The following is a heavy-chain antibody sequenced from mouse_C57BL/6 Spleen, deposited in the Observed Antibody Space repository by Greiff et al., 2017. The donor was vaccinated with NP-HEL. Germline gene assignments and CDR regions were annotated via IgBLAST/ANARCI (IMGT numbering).Heavy chain of an antibody. D-gene: IGHD2-2*01. CDR2: IYPGDGDT. Sequence: QVQLQQSGPELVKPGASVKISCKASGYAFSSSWMNWVKQRPGKGLEWIGRIYPGDGDTNYNGKFKGKATLTADKSSSTAYMQLSSLTSEDSAVYFCARWGYGYDEEGYFDVWGTGTTVTVSS. J-gene: IGHJ1*03. CDR3: ARWGYGYDEEGYFDV. V-gene: IGHV1-82*01. CDR1: GYAFSSSW.